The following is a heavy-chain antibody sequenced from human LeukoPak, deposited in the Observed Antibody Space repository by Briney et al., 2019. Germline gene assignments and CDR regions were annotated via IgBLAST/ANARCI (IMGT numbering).Heavy chain of an antibody. D-gene: IGHD6-19*01. CDR1: GFTFSSSW. J-gene: IGHJ4*02. Sequence: GGSLRLSCAASGFTFSSSWMGWARQAPGKGREWVANIKEDGSAKHYAVSVQGRFTISRDNAKNSLSLQMISLRAEDMGVYYCASDRGWYHADSWGQGTLVTVSS. CDR3: ASDRGWYHADS. V-gene: IGHV3-7*04. CDR2: IKEDGSAK.